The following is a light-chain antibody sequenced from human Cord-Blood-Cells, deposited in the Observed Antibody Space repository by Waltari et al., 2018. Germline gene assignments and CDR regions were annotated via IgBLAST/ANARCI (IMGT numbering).Light chain of an antibody. CDR1: RSVSSSY. CDR2: GAS. J-gene: IGKJ3*01. CDR3: QQYGSSPP. Sequence: SSRASRSVSSSYLAWYQQEPSQAPRLRIYGASSRATGIPDRFSGSGSGTDFTLTISRLEPEDFAVYYCQQYGSSPPFGPGTKVDIK. V-gene: IGKV3-20*01.